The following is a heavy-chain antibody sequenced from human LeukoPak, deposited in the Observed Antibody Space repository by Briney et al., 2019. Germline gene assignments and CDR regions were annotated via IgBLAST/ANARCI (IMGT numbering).Heavy chain of an antibody. D-gene: IGHD4-23*01. CDR3: AKKNSGPNTFDF. CDR1: GFAFSSYA. Sequence: GGSLRLSCAASGFAFSSYAMSWVRQAPGKGLEWVSGISGSGSDTPYADSVKGRFTISRDNSKNTLYLQMNSLRVEDTAMYFCAKKNSGPNTFDFWGQGTLVTVSS. CDR2: ISGSGSDT. V-gene: IGHV3-23*01. J-gene: IGHJ4*02.